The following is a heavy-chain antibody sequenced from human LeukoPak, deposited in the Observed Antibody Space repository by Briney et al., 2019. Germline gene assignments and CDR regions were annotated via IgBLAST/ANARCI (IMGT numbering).Heavy chain of an antibody. CDR2: INPNSGGT. Sequence: GASVTVSCTASGYTFTSYAMNWVRQAPGQGLEWMGWINPNSGGTNYAQKFQGRVTMTRDTAISTAYMELSRLRSDDTAVYYCARDYYDSSGYYYGPFDIWGQGTMVTVSS. J-gene: IGHJ3*02. CDR1: GYTFTSYA. V-gene: IGHV1-2*02. CDR3: ARDYYDSSGYYYGPFDI. D-gene: IGHD3-22*01.